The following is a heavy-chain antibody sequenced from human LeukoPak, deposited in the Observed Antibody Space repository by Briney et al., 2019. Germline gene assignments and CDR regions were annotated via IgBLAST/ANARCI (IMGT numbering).Heavy chain of an antibody. Sequence: PGGSLRLSCAASGFTFSNYAMSWVRQAPGKGLEWVSDISGSGDSTNYADSVKGRFTISRDNSKNTLYLQMNSLRAEDTAVYYCARSSITMVRGVIKSTTSWYHYYNMDVWGKGTTVTVSS. J-gene: IGHJ6*03. V-gene: IGHV3-23*01. CDR2: ISGSGDST. D-gene: IGHD3-10*01. CDR1: GFTFSNYA. CDR3: ARSSITMVRGVIKSTTSWYHYYNMDV.